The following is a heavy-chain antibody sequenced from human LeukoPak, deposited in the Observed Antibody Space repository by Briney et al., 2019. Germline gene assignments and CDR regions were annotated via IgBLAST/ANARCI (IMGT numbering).Heavy chain of an antibody. CDR3: AKVLVLVSANRYYFDY. Sequence: PGGSLRLSCAASGLTFSGSAMSWVRQAPGKGLEWVSLISGSGNSTYYADSVKGRFTISRDNSNNMMYVQMNSLRAEDTAIYYCAKVLVLVSANRYYFDYWGQGTLVTVSS. CDR1: GLTFSGSA. CDR2: ISGSGNST. V-gene: IGHV3-23*01. J-gene: IGHJ4*02. D-gene: IGHD2-15*01.